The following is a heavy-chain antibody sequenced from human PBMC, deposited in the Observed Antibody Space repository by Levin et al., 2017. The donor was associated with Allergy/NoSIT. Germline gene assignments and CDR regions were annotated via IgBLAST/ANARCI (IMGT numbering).Heavy chain of an antibody. CDR3: ARDLTGEGDDAFDI. CDR1: GFTFSSYS. J-gene: IGHJ3*02. V-gene: IGHV3-21*01. D-gene: IGHD7-27*01. CDR2: ISSSSSYI. Sequence: ETLSLTCAASGFTFSSYSMNWVRQAPGKGLEWVSSISSSSSYIYYADSVKGRFTISRDNAKNSLYLQMNSLRAEDTAVYYCARDLTGEGDDAFDIWGQGTMVTVSS.